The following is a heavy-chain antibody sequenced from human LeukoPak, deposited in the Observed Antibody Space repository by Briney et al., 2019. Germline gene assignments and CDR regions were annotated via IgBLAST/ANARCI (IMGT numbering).Heavy chain of an antibody. J-gene: IGHJ3*02. D-gene: IGHD1-26*01. CDR3: SKDFSVWGSYPAFDI. CDR1: GFTYSSYA. Sequence: GASLRLSSAASGFTYSSYAMSWVRQAPGKGQEWVSAISGSGGTTYYADSVKGRFTISRDNSKNTLYLQMNSLRAEGTAVYYCSKDFSVWGSYPAFDIWGQGTMVTVSS. V-gene: IGHV3-23*01. CDR2: ISGSGGTT.